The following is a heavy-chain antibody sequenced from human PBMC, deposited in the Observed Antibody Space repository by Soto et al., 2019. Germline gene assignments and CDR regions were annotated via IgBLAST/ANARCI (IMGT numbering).Heavy chain of an antibody. CDR1: GFTFSSYG. CDR3: EKDRIAVAAYFDY. D-gene: IGHD6-19*01. V-gene: IGHV3-30*18. Sequence: QVQLVESGGGVVQPGRSLRLSCAASGFTFSSYGMHWVRQAPGKGLEWVAVISYDGSNKYYTDSVKGRFTISRDNSKNTLYLQMNSLRAEDTAVYYCEKDRIAVAAYFDYWGQGTLVTVSS. CDR2: ISYDGSNK. J-gene: IGHJ4*02.